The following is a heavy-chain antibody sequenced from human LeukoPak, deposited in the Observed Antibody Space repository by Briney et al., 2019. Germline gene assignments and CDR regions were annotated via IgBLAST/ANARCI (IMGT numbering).Heavy chain of an antibody. CDR1: GYTFTGYY. J-gene: IGHJ4*02. V-gene: IGHV1-2*02. CDR2: INPNSGGT. D-gene: IGHD2-15*01. Sequence: ASVKVSCKASGYTFTGYYMHWVRQAPGQGLEWMGWINPNSGGTNYAQKFQGRVTITADKSTSTAYMELSSLRSEDTAVYYCARDFLASGYCSGGSCHTYFDYWGQGTLVTVSS. CDR3: ARDFLASGYCSGGSCHTYFDY.